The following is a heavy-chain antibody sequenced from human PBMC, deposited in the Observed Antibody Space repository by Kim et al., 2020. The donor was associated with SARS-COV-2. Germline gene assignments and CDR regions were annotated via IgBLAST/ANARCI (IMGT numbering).Heavy chain of an antibody. D-gene: IGHD1-26*01. J-gene: IGHJ3*02. CDR2: INHSGST. CDR3: ARVWGGSYYDAFDI. V-gene: IGHV4-34*01. CDR1: GGSFSGYY. Sequence: SETLSLTCAVYGGSFSGYYWSWIRQPPGKGLEWIGEINHSGSTNYNPSLKSRVTISVDTSKNQFSLKLSSVTAADTAVYYCARVWGGSYYDAFDIWGQGTMVTVSS.